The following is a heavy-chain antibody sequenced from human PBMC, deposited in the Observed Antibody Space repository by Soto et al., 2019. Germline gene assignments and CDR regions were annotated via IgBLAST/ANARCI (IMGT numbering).Heavy chain of an antibody. D-gene: IGHD3-10*01. Sequence: QVQLVQSGAEVRKPGASAKVSCKASGDTFTGYNMHWVRQAPGQVLEWMGWINATSGGTNYAQKFQGRVTMTRDTSLSTAYRELSRLRSDVTAVYYCARDPSGVTAIYCGQGTLDTVSS. J-gene: IGHJ4*02. CDR2: INATSGGT. CDR3: ARDPSGVTAIY. V-gene: IGHV1-2*02. CDR1: GDTFTGYN.